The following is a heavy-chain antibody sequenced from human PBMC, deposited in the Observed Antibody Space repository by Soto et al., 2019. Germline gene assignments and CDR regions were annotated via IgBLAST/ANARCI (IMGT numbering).Heavy chain of an antibody. D-gene: IGHD3-10*01. Sequence: QVQLVQSGAEVKKPGASVKVSCKASGYTFTSYDINWVRQATGQGLEWKGWMNPNSGNTGYAQKFQGGVTMTRHTSISTAYMALSSLRSEDTAVYFCARGITMVRGVHYYYYGMDVWGQGTTVTVSS. J-gene: IGHJ6*02. CDR1: GYTFTSYD. V-gene: IGHV1-8*01. CDR2: MNPNSGNT. CDR3: ARGITMVRGVHYYYYGMDV.